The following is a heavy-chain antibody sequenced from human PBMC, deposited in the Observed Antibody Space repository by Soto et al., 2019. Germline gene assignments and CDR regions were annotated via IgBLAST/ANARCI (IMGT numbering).Heavy chain of an antibody. Sequence: QVQLVQSGAEVKKPGSSVKVSCKASGGTFSSYAISWVRQAPGQGLEWMGGIIPIFGTANYAQKFQGRGTIAAGESTSRAYMELSSPRSEDTAVYYCARGGYSSSWKQDGPVDYWGQGTLVTVSS. J-gene: IGHJ4*02. CDR2: IIPIFGTA. V-gene: IGHV1-69*12. D-gene: IGHD6-6*01. CDR1: GGTFSSYA. CDR3: ARGGYSSSWKQDGPVDY.